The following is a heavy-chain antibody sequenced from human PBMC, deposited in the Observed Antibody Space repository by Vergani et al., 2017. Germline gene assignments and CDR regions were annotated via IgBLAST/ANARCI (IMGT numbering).Heavy chain of an antibody. Sequence: DVQLVESGGDLVQPGGSLRLSCAASGFTFSSYSMNWVRQAPGKGLEWISYISTTSDTIYYADSVRGRFTISRDNAKNSLYLEMNSLRVEDTAVYFCARQKDYYMDVWGKGTTVTVS. J-gene: IGHJ6*03. CDR3: ARQKDYYMDV. V-gene: IGHV3-48*01. CDR2: ISTTSDTI. CDR1: GFTFSSYS.